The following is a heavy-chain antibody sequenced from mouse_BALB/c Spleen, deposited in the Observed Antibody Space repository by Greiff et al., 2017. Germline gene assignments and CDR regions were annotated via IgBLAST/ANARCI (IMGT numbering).Heavy chain of an antibody. D-gene: IGHD1-1*01. CDR1: GFAFSSYD. CDR3: ARLLLFDD. CDR2: ISSGGGST. Sequence: LVESGGGLVKPGGSLKLSCAASGFAFSSYDMSWVRQTPEKRLEWVAYISSGGGSTYYPDTVKGRFTISRDNAKNTLYLQMSSLKSEDTAMYYCARLLLFDDWGQGTTLTVSS. V-gene: IGHV5-12-1*01. J-gene: IGHJ2*01.